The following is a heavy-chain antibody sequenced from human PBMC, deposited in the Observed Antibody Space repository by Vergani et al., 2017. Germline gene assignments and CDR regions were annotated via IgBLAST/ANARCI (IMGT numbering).Heavy chain of an antibody. CDR3: AKGVRYFDWLDY. Sequence: EVQLLESGGGLVQPGGSLRLSCAASGFTFSSYAMTWVRQAPGKGLEWVSTLSGSGGSTYYADSVKGRFTISRDNSKNTLYLQMNSLRAEDTAVYCCAKGVRYFDWLDYWGQGTLVTVSS. V-gene: IGHV3-23*01. CDR2: LSGSGGST. J-gene: IGHJ4*02. CDR1: GFTFSSYA. D-gene: IGHD3-9*01.